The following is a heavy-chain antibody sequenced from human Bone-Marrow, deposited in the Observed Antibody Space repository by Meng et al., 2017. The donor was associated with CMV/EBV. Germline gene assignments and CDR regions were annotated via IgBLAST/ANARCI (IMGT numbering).Heavy chain of an antibody. Sequence: ASVKVSCKASGCTFTSYYMHWVRQAPGQGLEWMGWINPNSGGTKYAQKFQGRVTMTRDTSISTAYHELRRLRSDDKAGYYCARVGWSGTSCYRGPWFDPWGQGTLVTVSS. CDR2: INPNSGGT. D-gene: IGHD2-2*01. J-gene: IGHJ5*02. CDR3: ARVGWSGTSCYRGPWFDP. CDR1: GCTFTSYY. V-gene: IGHV1-2*02.